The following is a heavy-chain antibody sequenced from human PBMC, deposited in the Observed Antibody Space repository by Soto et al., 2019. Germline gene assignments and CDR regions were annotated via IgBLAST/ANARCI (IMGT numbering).Heavy chain of an antibody. V-gene: IGHV4-4*02. J-gene: IGHJ6*02. D-gene: IGHD6-19*01. CDR1: GDSVTRSNW. Sequence: PSETLSLTCAVSGDSVTRSNWWSWVRQSPGKGLEWIGEIYHSGNTKYNPSLKSRVIISVDKSRNQFSLTLTSVTAADTAVYYCATSGWSVDFYYYFGMDVWGQGTTVTVSS. CDR3: ATSGWSVDFYYYFGMDV. CDR2: IYHSGNT.